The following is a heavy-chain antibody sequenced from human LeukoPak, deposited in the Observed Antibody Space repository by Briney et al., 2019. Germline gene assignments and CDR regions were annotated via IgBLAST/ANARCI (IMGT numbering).Heavy chain of an antibody. J-gene: IGHJ4*02. D-gene: IGHD3-22*01. CDR1: GFTFSSYA. V-gene: IGHV3-23*01. Sequence: GGSLRLSCAASGFTFSSYAMSWVRQAPGKGLEWVSAISGSGGSTYYADSVKGRFTISRDNSKNTLYLQMNSLRAEDTAVYYCAKGSEYYYDSSDYYFDYWGQGTLVTVSS. CDR2: ISGSGGST. CDR3: AKGSEYYYDSSDYYFDY.